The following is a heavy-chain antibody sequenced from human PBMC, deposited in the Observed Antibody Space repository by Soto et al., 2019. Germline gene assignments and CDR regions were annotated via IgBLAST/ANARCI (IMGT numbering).Heavy chain of an antibody. Sequence: ESLKISCKGSGYSFTSYWIGWVRQMPGKGLEWMGIIYPGDSDTRYSPSFQGQVTISADKSISTAYLQWSSLKASDTAMYYCARQRDSSFYYYYYGMDVWGQGTTVTVSS. CDR3: ARQRDSSFYYYYYGMDV. CDR1: GYSFTSYW. D-gene: IGHD6-13*01. J-gene: IGHJ6*02. CDR2: IYPGDSDT. V-gene: IGHV5-51*01.